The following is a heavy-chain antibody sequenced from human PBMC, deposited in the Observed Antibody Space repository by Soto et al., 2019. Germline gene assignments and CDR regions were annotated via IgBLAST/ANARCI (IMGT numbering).Heavy chain of an antibody. D-gene: IGHD3-22*01. J-gene: IGHJ6*02. CDR1: GYTFTSYY. Sequence: ASVKVSCKASGYTFTSYYMHWVRQAPGQGLEWMGIINPSGGSTSHAQKFQGRVTMTRDTSTSTVYMELSSLRSEDTAVYYCAREARITMIVVVMAVWGQGTTVTVSS. CDR3: AREARITMIVVVMAV. V-gene: IGHV1-46*03. CDR2: INPSGGST.